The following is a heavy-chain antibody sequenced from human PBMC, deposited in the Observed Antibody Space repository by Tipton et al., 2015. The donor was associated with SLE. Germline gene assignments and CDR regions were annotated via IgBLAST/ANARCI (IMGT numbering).Heavy chain of an antibody. CDR1: GFTLSSYW. CDR3: ARAIAARDAY. V-gene: IGHV3-7*01. Sequence: GSLRLSCAASGFTLSSYWMSWVRQAPGKGLEWVANINQDATEKYFVDSVRGRFTISRDNAKNSLYLQMNSLRAEDTAVHYCARAIAARDAYWGQGTLVTVSS. J-gene: IGHJ4*02. CDR2: INQDATEK. D-gene: IGHD2-21*01.